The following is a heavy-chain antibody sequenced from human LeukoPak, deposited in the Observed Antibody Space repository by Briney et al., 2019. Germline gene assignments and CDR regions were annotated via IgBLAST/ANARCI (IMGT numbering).Heavy chain of an antibody. D-gene: IGHD6-6*01. CDR2: IIPIFGTA. J-gene: IGHJ6*03. CDR1: GGTFSSYA. CDR3: ARSQLGGPFHYYYMDV. V-gene: IGHV1-69*05. Sequence: SVKVSCKASGGTFSSYAISWVRQAPGQGLEWMGGIIPIFGTANYAQKFQGRVTITTDESTSTAYMELSSLRSEDTAVYYCARSQLGGPFHYYYMDVWGKGTTVTVSS.